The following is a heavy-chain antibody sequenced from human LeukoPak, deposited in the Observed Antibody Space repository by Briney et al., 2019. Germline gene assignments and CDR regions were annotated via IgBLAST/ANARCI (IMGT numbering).Heavy chain of an antibody. J-gene: IGHJ4*02. V-gene: IGHV3-21*01. Sequence: GGSLRLSCAASGFTFSSYSMNCVRQAPGKGLEWVSSISSSSSYTYYAASVKGPFTISTDNAKNSLYLQMNSLRAEDTAVYYCAREVRSSSSHWGQGTLVTVSS. CDR2: ISSSSSYT. D-gene: IGHD6-6*01. CDR3: AREVRSSSSH. CDR1: GFTFSSYS.